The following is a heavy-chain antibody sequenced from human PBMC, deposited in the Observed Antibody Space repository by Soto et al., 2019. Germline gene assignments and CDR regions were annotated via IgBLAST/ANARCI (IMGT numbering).Heavy chain of an antibody. Sequence: EVQLVESGGGLVQPGGSLRLSCAASGFTFSTYWMNWVRQAPGKGLEWVANINQDGSAINYVDSVRGRFTISRDNAKNSLYLQMNSLRADDTAVYYCARDRAMADYWGQGTLVTVSS. J-gene: IGHJ4*02. CDR3: ARDRAMADY. D-gene: IGHD5-18*01. V-gene: IGHV3-7*05. CDR2: INQDGSAI. CDR1: GFTFSTYW.